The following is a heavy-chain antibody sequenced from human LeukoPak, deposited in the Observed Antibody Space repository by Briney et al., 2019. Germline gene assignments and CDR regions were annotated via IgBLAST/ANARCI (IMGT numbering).Heavy chain of an antibody. CDR3: ARQIVGATWYFDY. V-gene: IGHV4-39*01. J-gene: IGHJ4*02. CDR2: IYYSGST. Sequence: NPSETLSLTCTVSGGSISSSSYCWGWIRQPPGKGLEWIGSIYYSGSTYYNPSLKSRVTISVDTSKNQFSLKLSSVTAADTAVYYCARQIVGATWYFDYWGQGTLVTVSS. D-gene: IGHD1-26*01. CDR1: GGSISSSSYC.